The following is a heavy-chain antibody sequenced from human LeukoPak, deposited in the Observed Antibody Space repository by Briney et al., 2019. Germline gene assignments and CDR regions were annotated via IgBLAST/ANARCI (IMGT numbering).Heavy chain of an antibody. V-gene: IGHV1-69*05. D-gene: IGHD6-6*01. CDR3: ARDRRHDAFDI. CDR1: GSTFSSYA. CDR2: IIPIFGTA. Sequence: ASVTVSCKASGSTFSSYAISWVRQAPGQGVEWMGGIIPIFGTANYAQKFQGRVTITTDESTSTAYMELSSLRSEDTAVYYCARDRRHDAFDIWGQGTMVTVSS. J-gene: IGHJ3*02.